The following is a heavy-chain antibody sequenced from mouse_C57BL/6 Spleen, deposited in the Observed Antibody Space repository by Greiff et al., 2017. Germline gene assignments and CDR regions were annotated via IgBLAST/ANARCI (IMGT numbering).Heavy chain of an antibody. Sequence: VQLQQPGAELVRPGSSVKLSCKASGYTFTSYWMHWVKQRPIQGLEWIGNIDPSDSETHSNQKVKDKATLTVNKSSHTAYMQLSSLASEDSAVYYCARSNYGLDFDYWGQGTTLTVSS. CDR2: IDPSDSET. CDR1: GYTFTSYW. J-gene: IGHJ2*01. CDR3: ARSNYGLDFDY. D-gene: IGHD1-1*01. V-gene: IGHV1-52*01.